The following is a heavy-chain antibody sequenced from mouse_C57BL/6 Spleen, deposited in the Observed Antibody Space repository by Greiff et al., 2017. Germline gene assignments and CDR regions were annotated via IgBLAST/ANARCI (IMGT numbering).Heavy chain of an antibody. CDR2: ISDGGSYT. Sequence: EVKVVESGGGLVKPGGSLKLSCAASGFTFSSYAMSWVRQTPEKRLEWVATISDGGSYTYYPDNVKGRFTISRDNAKNNLYLQMSHLKSEDTAMYYCARGVGPGFAYWGQGTLVTVSA. V-gene: IGHV5-4*03. D-gene: IGHD1-1*02. J-gene: IGHJ3*01. CDR1: GFTFSSYA. CDR3: ARGVGPGFAY.